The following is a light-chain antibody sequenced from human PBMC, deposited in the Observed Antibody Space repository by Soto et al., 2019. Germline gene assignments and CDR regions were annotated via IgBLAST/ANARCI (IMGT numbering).Light chain of an antibody. V-gene: IGKV3-15*01. CDR2: GAS. CDR1: QSVSSN. CDR3: QQYNNWPRT. J-gene: IGKJ1*01. Sequence: DIVLKQSPGTLSLTPGERATLSCRASQSVSSNHLAWYQQKPGQAPRLLIYGASTRATGIPARFSGSGSGTEFTLTISSLQSEDFAVYYCQQYNNWPRTFGQGTKVDI.